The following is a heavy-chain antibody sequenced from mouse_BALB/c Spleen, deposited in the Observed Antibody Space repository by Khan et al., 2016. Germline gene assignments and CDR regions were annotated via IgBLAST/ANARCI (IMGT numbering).Heavy chain of an antibody. V-gene: IGHV1S81*02. J-gene: IGHJ3*01. Sequence: QVQLKQSGAELVKPGASVKLSCKASGYTFTSYYMYWVKQMPGQGLEWLGEINPSNGGTNSNETFKSNATLTVDKSSSTAYMQLSSLTSEDSAVYYCTRWGYSGRGFAYWGQGTLVTVSA. CDR2: INPSNGGT. CDR1: GYTFTSYY. D-gene: IGHD1-1*01. CDR3: TRWGYSGRGFAY.